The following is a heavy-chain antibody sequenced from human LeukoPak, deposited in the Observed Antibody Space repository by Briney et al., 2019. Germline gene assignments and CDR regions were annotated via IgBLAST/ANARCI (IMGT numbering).Heavy chain of an antibody. CDR2: ISGSGGST. Sequence: ETLSLTCTVSGGSISSSSYYWGWIRQPPGKGLEWVSAISGSGGSTYYADSVKGRFTISRDNSKNTLYLQMNSLRAEDTAVYHCATGRSCTTCYLPDYWGQGTLVTVSS. CDR3: ATGRSCTTCYLPDY. D-gene: IGHD2-2*01. CDR1: GGSISSSSYY. V-gene: IGHV3-23*01. J-gene: IGHJ4*02.